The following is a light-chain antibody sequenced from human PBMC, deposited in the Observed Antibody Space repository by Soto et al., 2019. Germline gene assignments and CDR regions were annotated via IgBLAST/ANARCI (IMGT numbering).Light chain of an antibody. CDR3: SSWTSSTTQV. CDR1: SSDVGGSNF. J-gene: IGLJ3*02. CDR2: EVN. V-gene: IGLV2-14*01. Sequence: QSVLTQPASVSASPGQSITISCTGTSSDVGGSNFVSWYQQHPGKPPKLIIYEVNNRPSGVSNRFSGSKSGNTASLTISGLQAEDEADYYCSSWTSSTTQVLGGGTKLTVL.